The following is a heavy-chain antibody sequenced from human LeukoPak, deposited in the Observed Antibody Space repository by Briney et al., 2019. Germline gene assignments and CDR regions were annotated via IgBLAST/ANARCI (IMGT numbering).Heavy chain of an antibody. D-gene: IGHD4-17*01. Sequence: GGSLRLSCAASGFTVSSNYMSWVRQAPGKGLEWVSAISGSGGSTYYADSVKGRFTISRDNSKNTLYLQMNSLRAEDTAVYYCAKDPRTTVTYYYDYYMDVWGKGTTVTVSS. CDR1: GFTVSSNY. J-gene: IGHJ6*03. CDR2: ISGSGGST. V-gene: IGHV3-23*01. CDR3: AKDPRTTVTYYYDYYMDV.